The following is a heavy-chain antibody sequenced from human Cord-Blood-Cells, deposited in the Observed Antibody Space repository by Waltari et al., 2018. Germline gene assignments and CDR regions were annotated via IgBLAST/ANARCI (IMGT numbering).Heavy chain of an antibody. J-gene: IGHJ4*02. CDR3: ARDLDY. Sequence: EVQLVESGGGLVQPGGSLRLSCAASGFTFSDHYMDWGRKAPGKGLEWVGRTRNKANSYTTAYAASVKGRFTISRDDSKNSLYLQMNSLKTEDTAVYYCARDLDYWGQGTLVTVSS. V-gene: IGHV3-72*01. CDR1: GFTFSDHY. CDR2: TRNKANSYTT.